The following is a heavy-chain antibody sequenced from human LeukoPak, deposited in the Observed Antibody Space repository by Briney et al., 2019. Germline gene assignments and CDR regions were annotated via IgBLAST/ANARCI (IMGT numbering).Heavy chain of an antibody. CDR2: IKQDGSEK. D-gene: IGHD3-10*01. J-gene: IGHJ3*02. Sequence: GGSLRLSCAASGFTFSSYWMSWVRQAPGKGLEWVAYIKQDGSEKDYVDSVKGRFTISRDNSKNTLYLQMNSLRAEDTAVYYCARGAQYYYAFDIWGQGTMVTVSS. CDR1: GFTFSSYW. CDR3: ARGAQYYYAFDI. V-gene: IGHV3-7*01.